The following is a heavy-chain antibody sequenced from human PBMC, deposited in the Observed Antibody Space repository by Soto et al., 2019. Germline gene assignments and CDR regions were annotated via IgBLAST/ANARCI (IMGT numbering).Heavy chain of an antibody. CDR3: VSARLKLRAGSTHDFDY. CDR2: INPSVXGA. J-gene: IGHJ4*02. Sequence: ASVKVSFKASGNSFGDFYLYWARKAPGEGIQYMGRINPSVXGASFSKKFQGRVTLTRDTSISTTYMEMSSLTSDDTAVYYCVSARLKLRAGSTHDFDYRGQGTLVTVSS. CDR1: GNSFGDFY. D-gene: IGHD6-19*01. V-gene: IGHV1-2*06.